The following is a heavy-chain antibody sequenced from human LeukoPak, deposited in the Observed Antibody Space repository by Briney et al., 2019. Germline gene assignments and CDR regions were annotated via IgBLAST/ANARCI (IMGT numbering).Heavy chain of an antibody. V-gene: IGHV4-4*09. CDR1: GGSISSYY. J-gene: IGHJ4*02. Sequence: SETLSLTCTVSGGSISSYYWSWIRQPPGKGLEWIGYIYTSGSTNYNPSLKSRVTISVDKSKNQFSLKLSSVTAADTAVYYCARRRGGSSAHFDYWGQGTLVTVSS. CDR2: IYTSGST. CDR3: ARRRGGSSAHFDY. D-gene: IGHD6-6*01.